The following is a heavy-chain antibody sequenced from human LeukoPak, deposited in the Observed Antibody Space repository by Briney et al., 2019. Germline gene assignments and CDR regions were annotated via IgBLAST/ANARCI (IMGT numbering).Heavy chain of an antibody. V-gene: IGHV5-51*01. CDR3: ASPYYYGSGSYYHAFDI. CDR2: IYPGDSDT. D-gene: IGHD3-10*01. J-gene: IGHJ3*02. Sequence: GESLKISCKGSGYSFSNYWIGWVRQMPGKGLEWMGIIYPGDSDTRYSPSFQGQVTIPADKSISTAYLQWSSLKASDTAMYHCASPYYYGSGSYYHAFDIWGQGTMVTVSS. CDR1: GYSFSNYW.